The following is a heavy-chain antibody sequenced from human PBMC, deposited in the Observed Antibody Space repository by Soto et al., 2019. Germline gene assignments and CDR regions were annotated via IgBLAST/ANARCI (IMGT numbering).Heavy chain of an antibody. CDR1: GFTFSSYS. J-gene: IGHJ4*02. V-gene: IGHV3-21*01. Sequence: EVQLVESGGGLVKPGGSLRLSCAASGFTFSSYSMNWVRQAPGKGLEWVSSISSSSSYIYYADSVKGRFTISRDNAKNSLCLQMNSLRAEDTAVYDCARDLGIAVAGTDFDYWGQGTLVTDSS. CDR2: ISSSSSYI. CDR3: ARDLGIAVAGTDFDY. D-gene: IGHD6-19*01.